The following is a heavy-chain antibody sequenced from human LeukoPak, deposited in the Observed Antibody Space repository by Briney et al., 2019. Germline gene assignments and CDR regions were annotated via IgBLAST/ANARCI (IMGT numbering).Heavy chain of an antibody. CDR1: GFTFSSYS. Sequence: GGSLRLSCAASGFTFSSYSMNWVRQAPGKGLEWVSSISSSSSYIYYADSVKGRFTISRDNAKSSLYLQMNSLRAEDTAVYYCARVEMATITDYWGQGTLVTVSS. CDR2: ISSSSSYI. CDR3: ARVEMATITDY. V-gene: IGHV3-21*01. J-gene: IGHJ4*02. D-gene: IGHD5-24*01.